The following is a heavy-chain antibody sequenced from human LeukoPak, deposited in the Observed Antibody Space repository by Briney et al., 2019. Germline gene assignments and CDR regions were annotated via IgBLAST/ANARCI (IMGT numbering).Heavy chain of an antibody. V-gene: IGHV3-30*18. CDR1: KFTFSNYG. CDR3: AKEYDSGGYGAYFDY. CDR2: ISFDGRTK. J-gene: IGHJ4*02. Sequence: GRSLLLPCTASKFTFSNYGMQWVRQAPGKGLEWVAVISFDGRTKYYADSVKGRFTLSRDSSRNTLDLQMNSLGPEDTAVYYCAKEYDSGGYGAYFDYWGRGTLVTVSS. D-gene: IGHD3-10*01.